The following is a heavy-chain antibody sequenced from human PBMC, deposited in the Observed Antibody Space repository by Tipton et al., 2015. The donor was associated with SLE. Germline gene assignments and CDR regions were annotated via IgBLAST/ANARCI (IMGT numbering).Heavy chain of an antibody. V-gene: IGHV3-13*04. J-gene: IGHJ2*01. D-gene: IGHD2-21*02. CDR2: IGVSGAT. CDR3: AREKGDPGLWYFDL. Sequence: SLRLSCAASGFTFSSYDMHWVRQAPGKSLEWVSGIGVSGATNYAGSVQGRFTISRENAKNSVHLQMNSLRVGDTAIYYCAREKGDPGLWYFDLWGRGTLVTVSS. CDR1: GFTFSSYD.